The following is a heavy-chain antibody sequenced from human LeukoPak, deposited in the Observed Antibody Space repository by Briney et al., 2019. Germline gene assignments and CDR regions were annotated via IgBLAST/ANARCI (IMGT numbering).Heavy chain of an antibody. CDR2: IYHSGST. J-gene: IGHJ4*02. CDR3: ATATGMARYFDY. D-gene: IGHD3-9*01. CDR1: GGSISSGGYS. V-gene: IGHV4-30-2*01. Sequence: SETLSLTCAVSGGSISSGGYSWSWIRQPPGKGLEWIGYIYHSGSTYYNPSLKSRVTISVDRSKNQFSLKLSSVTAADTAVYYCATATGMARYFDYWGQGTLVTVSS.